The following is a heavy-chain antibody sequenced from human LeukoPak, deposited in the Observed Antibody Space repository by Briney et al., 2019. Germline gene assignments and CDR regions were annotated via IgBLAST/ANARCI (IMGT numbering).Heavy chain of an antibody. J-gene: IGHJ3*02. CDR2: ISSSSSYI. CDR3: ARMGGSDAFDI. D-gene: IGHD1-1*01. V-gene: IGHV3-21*01. Sequence: GRSLRLSCAASGFTFSSYSMNWVRQAPGKGLEWVSSISSSSSYIYYADSVKGRFTISRDNAKNSLYLQMNSLRAEDTAVYYCARMGGSDAFDIWGQGTMVTVSS. CDR1: GFTFSSYS.